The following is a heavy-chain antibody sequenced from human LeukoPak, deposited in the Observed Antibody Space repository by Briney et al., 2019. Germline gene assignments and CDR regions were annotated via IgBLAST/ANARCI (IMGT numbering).Heavy chain of an antibody. Sequence: SETLSLTCTVSGGSISSYYWSWIRQPPGKGLEWIGYIYYSGSTNYNPSLKSRVTISVDTSKNQFSLKLNSVTAADTAVYYCARYVVVTAYFDYWGQGTLVTVSS. J-gene: IGHJ4*02. CDR3: ARYVVVTAYFDY. V-gene: IGHV4-59*01. D-gene: IGHD2-21*02. CDR1: GGSISSYY. CDR2: IYYSGST.